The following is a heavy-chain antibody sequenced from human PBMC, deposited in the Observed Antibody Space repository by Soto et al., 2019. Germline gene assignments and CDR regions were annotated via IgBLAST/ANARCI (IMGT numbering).Heavy chain of an antibody. J-gene: IGHJ6*03. V-gene: IGHV1-2*02. CDR2: TNPNSGDT. D-gene: IGHD5-12*01. CDR3: ARESGGATATLDYYYFYMDV. Sequence: QVQLVQSGAEVKKPGASVTVSCKASGYRFSDYYLHWVRQAPGQGPEWMGWTNPNSGDTKYAQKFKGRVTMTRDTSVRTAFMELNWLKSADTAVYYCARESGGATATLDYYYFYMDVWGIGTTVTVSS. CDR1: GYRFSDYY.